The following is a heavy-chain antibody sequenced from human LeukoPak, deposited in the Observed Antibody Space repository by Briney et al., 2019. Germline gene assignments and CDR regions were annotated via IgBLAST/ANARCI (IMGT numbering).Heavy chain of an antibody. D-gene: IGHD2-21*02. CDR1: GYTFTGYH. Sequence: GASVKVSCKASGYTFTGYHMHWVRQAPGQGLEWMGWINPNRGGTNYAQKFQGRVTMTRDTSISTAYMELSRLRSDDTAVYYCAREAYCGGDCYSGFDYWGQGTLVTASS. CDR2: INPNRGGT. V-gene: IGHV1-2*02. J-gene: IGHJ4*02. CDR3: AREAYCGGDCYSGFDY.